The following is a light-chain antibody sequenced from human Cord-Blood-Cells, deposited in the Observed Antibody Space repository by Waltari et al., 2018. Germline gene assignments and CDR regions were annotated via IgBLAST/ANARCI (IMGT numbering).Light chain of an antibody. CDR3: SSYTSSSTVV. J-gene: IGLJ2*01. CDR2: DVS. Sequence: QSALTQPASVSGSPGQSITISCTGTSSDVGGYNYVSWDQQHPGKAPKLMLYDVSKRPSGVSNRFSGSKSGNTASLTISGLQAEDEADYYCSSYTSSSTVVFGGGTKLTVL. V-gene: IGLV2-14*01. CDR1: SSDVGGYNY.